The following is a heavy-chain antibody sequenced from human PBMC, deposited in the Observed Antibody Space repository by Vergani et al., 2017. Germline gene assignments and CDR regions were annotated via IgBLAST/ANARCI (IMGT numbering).Heavy chain of an antibody. J-gene: IGHJ4*02. CDR1: GFSFGNYA. CDR3: ARDLFYYDSSGYYSGFFDY. Sequence: QVKLEESGGGVVQPGRSLRLSCAASGFSFGNYAMHWVRQAPGKGLEWVGVISYDGTEKKYADSVNGRFTISRDNSKKMMSLQMNSLRVEDTAVYYCARDLFYYDSSGYYSGFFDYWGQGTLVTVSS. D-gene: IGHD3-22*01. CDR2: ISYDGTEK. V-gene: IGHV3-30-3*01.